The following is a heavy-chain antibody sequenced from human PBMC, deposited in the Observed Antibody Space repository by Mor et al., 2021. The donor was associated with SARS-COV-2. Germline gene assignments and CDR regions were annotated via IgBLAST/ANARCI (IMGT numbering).Heavy chain of an antibody. CDR2: TDGGTT. CDR3: TTRYSYGSRRVWTGY. V-gene: IGHV3-15*01. J-gene: IGHJ4*02. Sequence: TDGGTTDYAAPVKGRFTISRDDSKNTLYLQMNSLKTEDTAVYYCTTRYSYGSRRVWTGYWGQGTLVTVSS. D-gene: IGHD5-18*01.